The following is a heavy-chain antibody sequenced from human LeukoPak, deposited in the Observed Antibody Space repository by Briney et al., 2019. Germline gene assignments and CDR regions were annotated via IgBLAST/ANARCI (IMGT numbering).Heavy chain of an antibody. D-gene: IGHD3-3*01. V-gene: IGHV3-30*04. CDR2: ISYDGSNK. Sequence: PGRSLRLSCAASGFTFSSYAMHWVRQAPGKGLEWVAVISYDGSNKYYADSVRGRFTISRDNSKNTLYLQMNSLRAEDTAVYYCARDDSTYYDFWSGYLIWGQGTLVTVSS. J-gene: IGHJ4*02. CDR3: ARDDSTYYDFWSGYLI. CDR1: GFTFSSYA.